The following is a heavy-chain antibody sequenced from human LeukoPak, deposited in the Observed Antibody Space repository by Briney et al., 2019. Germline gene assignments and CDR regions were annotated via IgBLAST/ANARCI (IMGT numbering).Heavy chain of an antibody. CDR1: GGSFSGYY. J-gene: IGHJ4*02. Sequence: SETLSLTCAVYGGSFSGYYWSWIRQPPGKGLEWIGEINHSGSTNYNPSLKSRVTISVDTSKNQFSLKLSSVTAADTAVYYCARGSGSYYVDYWGQGTLVTVSS. V-gene: IGHV4-34*01. CDR2: INHSGST. CDR3: ARGSGSYYVDY. D-gene: IGHD1-26*01.